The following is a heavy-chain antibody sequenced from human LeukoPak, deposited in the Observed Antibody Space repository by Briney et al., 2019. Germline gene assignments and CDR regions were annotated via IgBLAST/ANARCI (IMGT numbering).Heavy chain of an antibody. CDR3: VRSAFHAGSGNYYDY. J-gene: IGHJ4*02. Sequence: GGSLRLSCAASGFTFSNYWIHWVRQAPGEGLVWVSRIDNAGSITTYADSVKGRFTISRDNAENTLYLQMNSLRVEDTAVYYCVRSAFHAGSGNYYDYWGQGTLVTVSS. CDR1: GFTFSNYW. D-gene: IGHD3-22*01. V-gene: IGHV3-74*03. CDR2: IDNAGSIT.